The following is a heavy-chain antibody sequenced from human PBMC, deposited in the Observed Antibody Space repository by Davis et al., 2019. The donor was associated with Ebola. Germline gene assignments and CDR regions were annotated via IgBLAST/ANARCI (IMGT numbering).Heavy chain of an antibody. CDR3: ARDVRDRYSYYYYGMDV. CDR2: INPNSGGT. J-gene: IGHJ6*02. Sequence: ASVQVSCKASGYTFTSYDINWVRQATGQGLEWMGWINPNSGGTNYAQKLQGRVTMTTDTSTSTAYMELRSLRSDDTAVYYCARDVRDRYSYYYYGMDVWGQGTTVTVSS. V-gene: IGHV1-18*01. D-gene: IGHD2-21*02. CDR1: GYTFTSYD.